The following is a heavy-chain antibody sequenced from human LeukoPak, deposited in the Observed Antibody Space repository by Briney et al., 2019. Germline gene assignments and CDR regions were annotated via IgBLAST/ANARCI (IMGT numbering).Heavy chain of an antibody. CDR3: ARGSPGYFDWLGY. CDR2: INHSGST. CDR1: GGSFSGYY. Sequence: SETLSLTCAVYGGSFSGYYWSWIRQPPGKGLEWIGEINHSGSTNYNPSLKSRVTISVDTSKSQFSLKLSSVTATDTAVYYCARGSPGYFDWLGYWGQGTLVTVSS. V-gene: IGHV4-34*01. J-gene: IGHJ4*02. D-gene: IGHD3-9*01.